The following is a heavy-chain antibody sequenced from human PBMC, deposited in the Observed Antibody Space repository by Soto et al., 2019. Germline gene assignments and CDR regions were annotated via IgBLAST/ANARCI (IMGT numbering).Heavy chain of an antibody. CDR1: GDSVSSGGYY. CDR2: IYSSGSA. Sequence: PSETLSLTCTVSGDSVSSGGYYWSWIRRPPGKGLEWIGYIYSSGSANYNPSLKSRVTISRDTSKNQISLKVASVTAADTAGYYCARGFSSVSMDAWGQGTTVTVSS. V-gene: IGHV4-61*08. CDR3: ARGFSSVSMDA. J-gene: IGHJ6*02. D-gene: IGHD6-19*01.